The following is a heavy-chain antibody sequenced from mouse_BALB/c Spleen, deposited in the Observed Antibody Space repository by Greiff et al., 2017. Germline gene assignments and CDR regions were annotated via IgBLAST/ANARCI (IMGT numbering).Heavy chain of an antibody. Sequence: VQGVESGPEVVRPGVSVKISCKGSGYTFTDYAMHWVKQSHAKSLEWIGVISTYNGNTNYNQKFKGKATMTVDKSSSTAYMELARLTSEDSAIYYCARSPSYYGSSLYYFDYWGQGTTLTVSS. J-gene: IGHJ2*01. CDR2: ISTYNGNT. D-gene: IGHD1-1*01. V-gene: IGHV1-67*01. CDR1: GYTFTDYA. CDR3: ARSPSYYGSSLYYFDY.